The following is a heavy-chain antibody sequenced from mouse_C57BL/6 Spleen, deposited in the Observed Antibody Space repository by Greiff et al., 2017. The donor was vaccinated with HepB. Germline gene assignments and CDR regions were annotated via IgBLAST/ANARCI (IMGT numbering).Heavy chain of an antibody. V-gene: IGHV14-1*01. D-gene: IGHD1-1*01. CDR1: GFNIKDYY. J-gene: IGHJ3*01. CDR3: TSYYYGSSYAFAY. CDR2: IDPEDGDT. Sequence: EVQLQQSGAELVRPGASVKLSCTASGFNIKDYYMHWVKQRPEQGLEWIGRIDPEDGDTEYAPKFQGKATMTADTSSNTAYLQLSSLTSEDTAVYYCTSYYYGSSYAFAYWGQGTLVTVSA.